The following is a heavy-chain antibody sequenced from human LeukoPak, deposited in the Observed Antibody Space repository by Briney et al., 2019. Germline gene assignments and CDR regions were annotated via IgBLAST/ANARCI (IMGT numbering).Heavy chain of an antibody. Sequence: SETLSLTCTVSGDSISSTAYYWGWSRQPPGKGLEWLGMIHFSGTIYNNPSLMSRVTISVGTSKNQFSLKLTSVAAADTAVYYCTRGFDHAKSGYWGQGTLVTVSS. V-gene: IGHV4-39*01. CDR2: IHFSGTI. D-gene: IGHD1-14*01. J-gene: IGHJ4*02. CDR3: TRGFDHAKSGY. CDR1: GDSISSTAYY.